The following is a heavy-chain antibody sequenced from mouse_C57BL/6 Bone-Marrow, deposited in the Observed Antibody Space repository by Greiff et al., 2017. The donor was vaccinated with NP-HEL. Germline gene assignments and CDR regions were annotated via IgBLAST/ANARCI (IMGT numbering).Heavy chain of an antibody. J-gene: IGHJ3*01. V-gene: IGHV1-55*01. CDR1: GYTFTSYW. Sequence: QVQLQQPGAELVKPGASVKMSCKASGYTFTSYWITWVKQRPGQGLEWIGDIYPGSGSTNYNEKFKSKATLTVDTSSSTAYMQLSSLTSEDSAVYYCARIVRWLLRFAYWGQGTLVTVSA. CDR3: ARIVRWLLRFAY. D-gene: IGHD2-3*01. CDR2: IYPGSGST.